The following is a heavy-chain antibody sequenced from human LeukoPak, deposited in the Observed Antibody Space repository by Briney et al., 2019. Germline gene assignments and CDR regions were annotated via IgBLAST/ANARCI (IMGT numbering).Heavy chain of an antibody. V-gene: IGHV3-21*01. CDR2: ISSSSSYI. CDR1: GFTFSSYS. J-gene: IGHJ3*02. CDR3: ARSSGGHDAFDI. D-gene: IGHD3-22*01. Sequence: GGSLRLSCAASGFTFSSYSMNWVRQAPGKGLEWVSSISSSSSYIYYADSVKGRFTISGDNAKNSLYLQMNSLRAEDTAVYYCARSSGGHDAFDIWGQGTMVTVSS.